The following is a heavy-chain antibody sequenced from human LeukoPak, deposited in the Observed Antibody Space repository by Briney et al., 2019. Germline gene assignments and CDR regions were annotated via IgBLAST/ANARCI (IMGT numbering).Heavy chain of an antibody. J-gene: IGHJ4*02. CDR2: INPSGGIP. CDR3: ARRGSCFGSSCSLDY. Sequence: RASVKVSCKASGYTFTSYGISWVRQAPGQGLEWMGIINPSGGIPSYAPNFQGRVTMSRDTSTNTVYMELSSLTSEDTAVYYCARRGSCFGSSCSLDYWGQGTLVTVSS. V-gene: IGHV1-46*01. CDR1: GYTFTSYG. D-gene: IGHD6-13*01.